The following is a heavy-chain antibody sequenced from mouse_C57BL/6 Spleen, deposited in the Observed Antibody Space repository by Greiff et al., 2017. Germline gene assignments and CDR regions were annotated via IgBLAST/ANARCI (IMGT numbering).Heavy chain of an antibody. CDR1: GFTFSSYA. J-gene: IGHJ2*01. CDR2: ISDGCSYT. Sequence: EVMLVESGGGLVKPGGSLKLSCAASGFTFSSYALSWVRQTPEKRLEWVATISDGCSYTYYPDNVKGRFTISRDNAKNNLYLQMSHLKSEDTAMYYCARDPGYYWGQGTTLTVSS. CDR3: ARDPGYY. V-gene: IGHV5-4*01.